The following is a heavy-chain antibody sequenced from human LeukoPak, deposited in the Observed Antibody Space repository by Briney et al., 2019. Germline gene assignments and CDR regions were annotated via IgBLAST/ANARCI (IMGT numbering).Heavy chain of an antibody. J-gene: IGHJ4*02. D-gene: IGHD3-10*01. Sequence: GASVKVSCKASGYTFTSYGISWVRQAPGQGLVWMGWISAYNGNTNYAQKLQGRVTMTTDTSTSTAYMELRSLRSDDTAVYYCAGAQFYYYGSGGYFDYWGQGTLVTVSS. CDR2: ISAYNGNT. CDR1: GYTFTSYG. V-gene: IGHV1-18*01. CDR3: AGAQFYYYGSGGYFDY.